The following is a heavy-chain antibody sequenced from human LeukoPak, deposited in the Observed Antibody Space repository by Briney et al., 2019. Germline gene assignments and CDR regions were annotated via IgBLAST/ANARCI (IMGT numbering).Heavy chain of an antibody. D-gene: IGHD3-10*01. V-gene: IGHV3-30*18. CDR2: ISYDGGNK. CDR3: AKVSGSYSLTLDY. J-gene: IGHJ4*02. Sequence: GGSLRLSCAASGFTFSSYGMHWVRQAPGKGLEWVAVISYDGGNKYYADSVKGRFTISRDNSKNTLYLQMNRLRAEDTAVYYCAKVSGSYSLTLDYWGQGTLVTVSS. CDR1: GFTFSSYG.